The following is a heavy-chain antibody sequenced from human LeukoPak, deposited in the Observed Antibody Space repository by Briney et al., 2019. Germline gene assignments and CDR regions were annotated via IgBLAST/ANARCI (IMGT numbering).Heavy chain of an antibody. Sequence: SETLSLTCTVSGGSISSSSYYWGWIRQPPGKGLEWIGSIYYSGSTYYNPSLKSRVTISVDTSKNQFSLKLSSVTAADTAVYYCARDMRRPGRDGYNQDRHFDYWGQGTLVTVSS. CDR2: IYYSGST. J-gene: IGHJ4*02. CDR3: ARDMRRPGRDGYNQDRHFDY. V-gene: IGHV4-39*07. D-gene: IGHD5-24*01. CDR1: GGSISSSSYY.